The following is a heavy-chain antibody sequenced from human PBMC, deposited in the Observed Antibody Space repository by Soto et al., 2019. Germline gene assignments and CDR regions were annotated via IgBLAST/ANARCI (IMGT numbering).Heavy chain of an antibody. V-gene: IGHV4-34*01. Sequence: SETLSLTCAVSGGSFSGYYWSWIRQPPGKGLEWIGEINHSGTTNYNPSLKSRVTMSVDTSRNQLSLKLSSVTAADAAVYYCARGLFSPFGPSQQFYMDVWGKGTTVTVSS. CDR3: ARGLFSPFGPSQQFYMDV. J-gene: IGHJ6*03. CDR1: GGSFSGYY. D-gene: IGHD3-9*01. CDR2: INHSGTT.